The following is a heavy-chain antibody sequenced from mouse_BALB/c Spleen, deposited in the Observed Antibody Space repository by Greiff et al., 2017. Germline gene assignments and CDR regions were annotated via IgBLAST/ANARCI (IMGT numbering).Heavy chain of an antibody. CDR3: ARGSPNCH. J-gene: IGHJ3*01. V-gene: IGHV1S81*02. CDR1: GYTFTSYW. Sequence: VQLQQPGAELVKPGASVKLSCKASGYTFTSYWMHWVKQRPGQGLEWIGEINPSNGRTNYNEKFKSKATLTVDKSSSTAYMQLSSLTSEDSAVYYCARGSPNCHWGQGTLVTVSA. CDR2: INPSNGRT. D-gene: IGHD4-1*01.